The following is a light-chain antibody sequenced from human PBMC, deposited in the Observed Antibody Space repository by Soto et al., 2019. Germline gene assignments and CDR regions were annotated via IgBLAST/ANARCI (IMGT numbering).Light chain of an antibody. CDR3: QHHANWPLHV. Sequence: EIVLTQSPATLSVYPGEGATLSCRASQSFGNYIAWYQQKPGQVPRLLISDTSTRATGIPARFSGRGSGADFSFVISSLEAEDSAIDYCQHHANWPLHVFGGGTKVEIK. CDR2: DTS. V-gene: IGKV3-11*01. J-gene: IGKJ4*01. CDR1: QSFGNY.